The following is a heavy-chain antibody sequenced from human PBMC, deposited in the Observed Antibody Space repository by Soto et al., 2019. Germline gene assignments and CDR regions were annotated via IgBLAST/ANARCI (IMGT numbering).Heavy chain of an antibody. J-gene: IGHJ4*02. Sequence: SLRLSCAASGFTFSSYGMHWVRQAPGKGLEWVAVISYDGSNKYYADSVKGRFTISRDNSKNTLYLQMNSLRAEDTAVYYCARDSGYDYITAMVTGFDYWGQGTLVTVSS. D-gene: IGHD5-12*01. CDR3: ARDSGYDYITAMVTGFDY. CDR1: GFTFSSYG. CDR2: ISYDGSNK. V-gene: IGHV3-30*03.